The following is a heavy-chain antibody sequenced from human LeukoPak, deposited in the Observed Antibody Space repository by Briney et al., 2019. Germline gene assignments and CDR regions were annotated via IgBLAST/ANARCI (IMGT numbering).Heavy chain of an antibody. J-gene: IGHJ3*02. CDR2: INSDGSST. CDR3: AKVIAYDSSGYIPMGAFDI. V-gene: IGHV3-74*01. CDR1: GFTFSSYW. Sequence: GGSLRLSCAASGFTFSSYWMHWVRQAPGKGLVWVSRINSDGSSTRYADSVKGRFTISRDNSKNTLYLQMNSLRAEDTAVYYCAKVIAYDSSGYIPMGAFDIWGQGTMVTVSS. D-gene: IGHD3-22*01.